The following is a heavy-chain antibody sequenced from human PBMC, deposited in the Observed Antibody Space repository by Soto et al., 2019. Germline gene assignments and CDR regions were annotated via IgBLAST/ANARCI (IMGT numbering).Heavy chain of an antibody. V-gene: IGHV1-46*01. J-gene: IGHJ6*02. D-gene: IGHD2-2*01. CDR2: INSKVGST. CDR1: GYTFTSYN. Sequence: ASVKVSCKTSGYTFTSYNMHWVRQAPGQGLEWMGMINSKVGSTRYAKKFQGRATMTRDTSTSTVYMELSNLRSEDTAVYYCVRSPAAFHGMDVWGHGTKVTVS. CDR3: VRSPAAFHGMDV.